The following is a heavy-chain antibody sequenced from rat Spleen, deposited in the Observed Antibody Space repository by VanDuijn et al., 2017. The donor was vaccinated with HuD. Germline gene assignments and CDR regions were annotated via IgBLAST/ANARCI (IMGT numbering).Heavy chain of an antibody. CDR2: ISYDGSST. D-gene: IGHD1-2*01. J-gene: IGHJ4*01. CDR3: ARLGSYIFMDA. Sequence: EVQLVESGGGLVRPGRSLKLSCTASGFTFSNYDMAWVRQAPTKGLEWVATISYDGSSTYYRDSVKGRFTISRDNAKSTLYLQMDSLRSEDTATYYCARLGSYIFMDAWGQGASVTVSS. V-gene: IGHV5-29*01. CDR1: GFTFSNYD.